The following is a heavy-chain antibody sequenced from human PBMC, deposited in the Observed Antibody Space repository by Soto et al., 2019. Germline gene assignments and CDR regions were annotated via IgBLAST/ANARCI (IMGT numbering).Heavy chain of an antibody. Sequence: SVKVSCKASGGTFSSYAISWVRQAPGQGLEWMGGIIPIFGTANYAQKFQGRVTITADESTSTAYMELSSLRSEDTAVYYCARGSSYYYDSSGYPWGQGTTVTVSS. D-gene: IGHD3-22*01. CDR1: GGTFSSYA. CDR2: IIPIFGTA. J-gene: IGHJ6*02. V-gene: IGHV1-69*13. CDR3: ARGSSYYYDSSGYP.